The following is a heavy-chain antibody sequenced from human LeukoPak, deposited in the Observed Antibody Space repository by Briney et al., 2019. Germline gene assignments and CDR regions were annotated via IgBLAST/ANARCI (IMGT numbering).Heavy chain of an antibody. J-gene: IGHJ6*03. CDR1: GGSISSSSYY. CDR2: IYYSGST. Sequence: PSETLSLTCTVSGGSISSSSYYWGWIRQPPGKGLEWIGSIYYSGSTYYNPSLKSRVTISVDTPKNQFSLKLSSVTAADTAVYYCARLVVATTYYMDVWGKGTTVTVSS. CDR3: ARLVVATTYYMDV. D-gene: IGHD5-12*01. V-gene: IGHV4-39*01.